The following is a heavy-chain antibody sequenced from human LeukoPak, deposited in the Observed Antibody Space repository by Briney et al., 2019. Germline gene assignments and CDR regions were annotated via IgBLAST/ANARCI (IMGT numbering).Heavy chain of an antibody. CDR1: GFTFNTFG. CDR2: IWFDGSVK. D-gene: IGHD3-3*01. Sequence: PGGSLTLSCVASGFTFNTFGMHWVRQAAGQGLEWVGSIWFDGSVKHYSDAVKGRFTISRDNSLNTLYLQMNSMRVEDTAIYYCAKDTAVQFLEPAFWGQGTLVTVAS. V-gene: IGHV3-30*02. J-gene: IGHJ4*02. CDR3: AKDTAVQFLEPAF.